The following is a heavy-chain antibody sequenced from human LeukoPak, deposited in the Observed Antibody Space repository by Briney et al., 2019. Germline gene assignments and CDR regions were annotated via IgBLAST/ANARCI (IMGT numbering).Heavy chain of an antibody. J-gene: IGHJ5*02. V-gene: IGHV1-18*01. D-gene: IGHD6-19*01. CDR2: ISAYNGNT. CDR3: ARDRGIAVAGTLNWFDP. Sequence: ASVKVSCKASGYTFTSYGISWVRQAPGQGLEWMGWISAYNGNTNYAQKLQGRVTMTADTSTSTAYMELRSLRSDDTAVYYCARDRGIAVAGTLNWFDPWGQGTLVTVSS. CDR1: GYTFTSYG.